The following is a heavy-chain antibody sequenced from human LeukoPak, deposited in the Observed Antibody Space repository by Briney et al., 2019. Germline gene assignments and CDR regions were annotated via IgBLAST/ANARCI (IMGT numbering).Heavy chain of an antibody. CDR1: GYSISSGYY. J-gene: IGHJ4*02. V-gene: IGHV4-38-2*02. CDR2: INHSGST. CDR3: ASEIKPGIAAAALGY. Sequence: SETLSLTCTVSGYSISSGYYWGWVRQPPGKGLEWIGEINHSGSTNYNPSLKSRVTISVDTSKNQFSLKLSSVTAADTAVYYCASEIKPGIAAAALGYWGQGTLVTVSS. D-gene: IGHD6-13*01.